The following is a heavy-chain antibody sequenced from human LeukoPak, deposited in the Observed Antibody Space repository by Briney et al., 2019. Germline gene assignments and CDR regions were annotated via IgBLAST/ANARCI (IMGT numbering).Heavy chain of an antibody. Sequence: GGSLRLSCAASGFTFSSYEMNWIRQAPGKGLEWVSYISNSGNTVYYADSVKGRFTISRDNAKTSLYLQMNSLRAEDTAVYYCARTLWYYYMDVWGKGTTVTVSS. J-gene: IGHJ6*03. V-gene: IGHV3-48*03. CDR1: GFTFSSYE. D-gene: IGHD3-16*01. CDR2: ISNSGNTV. CDR3: ARTLWYYYMDV.